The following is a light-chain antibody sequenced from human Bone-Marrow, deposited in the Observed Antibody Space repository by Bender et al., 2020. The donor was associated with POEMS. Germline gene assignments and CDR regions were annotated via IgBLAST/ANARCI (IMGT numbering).Light chain of an antibody. V-gene: IGLV3-25*03. J-gene: IGLJ2*01. CDR2: KDN. Sequence: SSELTQPPSVSVSPGQTARITCSGDALPKQFVFWYQRKPGQAPVAVIFKDNQRPSGIPERFSGSSSGTTVTLTISGVQAEDEADYYCQSTDSSGSYHFGGGTKVTVL. CDR1: ALPKQF. CDR3: QSTDSSGSYH.